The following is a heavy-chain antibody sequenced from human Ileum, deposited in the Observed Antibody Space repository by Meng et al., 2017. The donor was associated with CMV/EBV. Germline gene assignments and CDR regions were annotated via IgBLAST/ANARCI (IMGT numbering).Heavy chain of an antibody. CDR1: GFIFSDYY. V-gene: IGHV3-11*01. J-gene: IGHJ6*02. D-gene: IGHD2-2*02. CDR3: ARVEMVSGYCTSINCYKRLTYGMDI. Sequence: GESPKISCAASGFIFSDYYMNWIRQAPGKGLEWVSYISSSGSIINYADSVKGRFTISRDNAKKSLFLQMNSLRAEDTAVYYCARVEMVSGYCTSINCYKRLTYGMDIWGQGTTVTVSS. CDR2: ISSSGSII.